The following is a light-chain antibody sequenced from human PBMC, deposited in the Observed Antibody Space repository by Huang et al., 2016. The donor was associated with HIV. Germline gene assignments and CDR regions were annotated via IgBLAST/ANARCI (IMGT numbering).Light chain of an antibody. CDR1: QNVNTY. V-gene: IGKV1-39*01. CDR3: QQWVSTTIT. CDR2: AAS. J-gene: IGKJ5*01. Sequence: DIQMTQSPPSLSASVGDSVTIACRASQNVNTYLNWYKQKPGQAPRLLIFAASRLRSGVPSRFSSSGAGTEFTLTISRLQLEDFATYYCQQWVSTTITFGQGKRLDIK.